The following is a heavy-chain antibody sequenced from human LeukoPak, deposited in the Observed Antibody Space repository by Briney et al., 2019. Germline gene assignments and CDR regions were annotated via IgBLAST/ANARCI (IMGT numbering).Heavy chain of an antibody. V-gene: IGHV3-23*01. D-gene: IGHD3-10*01. J-gene: IGHJ4*02. Sequence: GGSLRLSCAASGFAFSTYAMSWVRQAPGKGLEWVSALSGNGDKTFYAGSVRGRFTISRDNSKNRLYLQMYGLRAEDTAVYYCAKDLNYGFDYWGQGTLVTVSS. CDR1: GFAFSTYA. CDR3: AKDLNYGFDY. CDR2: LSGNGDKT.